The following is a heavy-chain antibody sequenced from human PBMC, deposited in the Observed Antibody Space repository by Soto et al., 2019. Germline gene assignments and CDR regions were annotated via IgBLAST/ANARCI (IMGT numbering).Heavy chain of an antibody. CDR1: GFTFSSYS. J-gene: IGHJ4*02. V-gene: IGHV3-48*01. CDR2: ISSSSSTI. CDR3: AKERSSGWSLDY. D-gene: IGHD6-19*01. Sequence: GGSLRLSCAASGFTFSSYSMNWVRQAPGKGLEWVSYISSSSSTIYYADSVKGRFTNSRDNAKNSLYLQMNSLRAEDTSVFYCAKERSSGWSLDYWGQGTLVTVSS.